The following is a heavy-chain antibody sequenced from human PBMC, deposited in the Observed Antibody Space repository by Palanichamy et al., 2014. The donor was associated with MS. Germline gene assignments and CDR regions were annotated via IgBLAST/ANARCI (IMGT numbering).Heavy chain of an antibody. CDR1: GFTFSSHG. V-gene: IGHV3-30*03. D-gene: IGHD6-19*01. Sequence: QVQLVESGGGVVQPGRSLRLSCAASGFTFSSHGMHWVRQAPGKGLEWMAVMSYDGNNIYYADSVKGRFTISRDNSKNTLYLQMNNLIAEDTAVYYCARDSSEWYGVFDYWGQGTLVTVSP. CDR2: MSYDGNNI. CDR3: ARDSSEWYGVFDY. J-gene: IGHJ4*02.